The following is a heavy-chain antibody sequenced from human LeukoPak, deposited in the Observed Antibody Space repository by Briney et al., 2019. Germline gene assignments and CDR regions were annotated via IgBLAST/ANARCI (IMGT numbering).Heavy chain of an antibody. D-gene: IGHD3-22*01. CDR3: ARGHSSGMCYYMDV. Sequence: GGSLRLSCAVSGFTLSSYNMNGVRPARGQGREWGSSISTRGYIYYADSAKGRFTISRDNSKNSLYLQMNSLRAEDTALYHCARGHSSGMCYYMDVWGKGTTVTISS. J-gene: IGHJ6*03. V-gene: IGHV3-21*04. CDR1: GFTLSSYN. CDR2: ISTRGYI.